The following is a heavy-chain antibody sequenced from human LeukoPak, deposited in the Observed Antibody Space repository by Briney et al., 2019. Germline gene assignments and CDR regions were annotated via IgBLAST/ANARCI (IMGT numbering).Heavy chain of an antibody. V-gene: IGHV4-59*05. CDR1: GGSISSYY. Sequence: PSETLSLTCTVSGGSISSYYWSWIRQPPGKGLEWIGSIYYSGSTYYNPSLKSRVTISVDTSKNQFSLKLSSVTAADTAVYYCARNPDPGWYFDLWGRGTLVTVSS. D-gene: IGHD1-14*01. CDR2: IYYSGST. CDR3: ARNPDPGWYFDL. J-gene: IGHJ2*01.